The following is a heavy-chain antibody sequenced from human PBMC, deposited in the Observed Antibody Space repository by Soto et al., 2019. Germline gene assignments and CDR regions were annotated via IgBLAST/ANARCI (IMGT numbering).Heavy chain of an antibody. CDR2: IIPILGIA. Sequence: QVQLVQSGAEVKKPGSSVKVSCKASGGTFSSYTISWVRQAPGQGLEWMGRIIPILGIANYAQKFQGRVTITADKSTSTAYMELSCLGSEDTAVYYCASGGGTTVTPYWGQGTLVTVSS. CDR1: GGTFSSYT. D-gene: IGHD4-17*01. J-gene: IGHJ4*02. CDR3: ASGGGTTVTPY. V-gene: IGHV1-69*02.